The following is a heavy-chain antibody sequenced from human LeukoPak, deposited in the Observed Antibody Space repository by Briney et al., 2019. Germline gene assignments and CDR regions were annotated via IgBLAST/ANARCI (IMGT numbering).Heavy chain of an antibody. CDR1: GGSISSYY. J-gene: IGHJ4*02. CDR2: NYYSGST. D-gene: IGHD2-2*02. CDR3: ARLSLDCSSTSCYNY. Sequence: SETLSLTCTVSGGSISSYYWSWIRQPPGKGLEWIGYNYYSGSTNYNPSLKSRVTISVDTSKNQFSLKLSFVTAADTAVYYCARLSLDCSSTSCYNYWGQGTLVTVSS. V-gene: IGHV4-59*08.